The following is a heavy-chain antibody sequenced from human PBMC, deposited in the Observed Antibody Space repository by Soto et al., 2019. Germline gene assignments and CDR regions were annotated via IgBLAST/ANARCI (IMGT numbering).Heavy chain of an antibody. CDR2: INAGNGNT. D-gene: IGHD6-13*01. J-gene: IGHJ4*02. Sequence: ASVKVSCKASGYTFTSYAMHWVRQAPGQRLEWMGWINAGNGNTKYSQKFQGRVTITRDTSASTAYMELSSLRSEDTAVYYRARVSSWYRSFDYWGQGTLVTVSS. V-gene: IGHV1-3*01. CDR3: ARVSSWYRSFDY. CDR1: GYTFTSYA.